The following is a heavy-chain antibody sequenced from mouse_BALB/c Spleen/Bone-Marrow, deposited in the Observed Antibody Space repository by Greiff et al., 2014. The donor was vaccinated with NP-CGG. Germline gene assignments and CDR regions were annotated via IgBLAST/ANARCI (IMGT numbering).Heavy chain of an antibody. V-gene: IGHV14-3*02. D-gene: IGHD1-1*01. J-gene: IGHJ3*01. CDR3: APYYYGSSQFAY. CDR1: GFNIKDTY. CDR2: IDPANGNT. Sequence: VQLQQPGAELVKPGASVKLSCTASGFNIKDTYMHWVKQRPEQGLEWIGRIDPANGNTKYDPKFQGKATITADTSSNTAYLQRSSLTSEDTAVYYGAPYYYGSSQFAYWGQGTPVTVSA.